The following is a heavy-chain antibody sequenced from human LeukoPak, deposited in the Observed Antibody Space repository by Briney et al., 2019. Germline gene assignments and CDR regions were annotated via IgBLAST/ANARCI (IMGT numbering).Heavy chain of an antibody. CDR2: INPNSGGT. V-gene: IGHV1-2*02. CDR1: GYTFTGYY. J-gene: IGHJ3*02. Sequence: ASVKVSCKASGYTFTGYYMHWVRQAPGQGLEWMGWINPNSGGTNYAQKFQGRVTMTRDTSISTAYMELSRLRSDDTAVYYCAREGPYDYVWGSQHDALDIWGQGTMVTVSS. D-gene: IGHD3-16*01. CDR3: AREGPYDYVWGSQHDALDI.